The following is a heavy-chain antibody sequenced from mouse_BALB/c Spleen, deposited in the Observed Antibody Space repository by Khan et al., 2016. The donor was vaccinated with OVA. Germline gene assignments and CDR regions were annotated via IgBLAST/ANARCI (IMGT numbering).Heavy chain of an antibody. CDR3: ARPYRYDGRAWFAY. Sequence: EVKLLESGGGLVQPGGSLKLSCAASGFDFSRYWMSWVRQAPGKGLEWIGEINPDSSTINYTPSLKDKFIISRETAKNTLYLQMSKVRSEDTALYYCARPYRYDGRAWFAYWGQGTLVTVSA. V-gene: IGHV4-1*02. CDR1: GFDFSRYW. D-gene: IGHD2-14*01. J-gene: IGHJ3*01. CDR2: INPDSSTI.